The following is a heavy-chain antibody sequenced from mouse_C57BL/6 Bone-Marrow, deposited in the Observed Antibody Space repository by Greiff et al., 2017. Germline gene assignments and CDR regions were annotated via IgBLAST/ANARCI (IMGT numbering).Heavy chain of an antibody. J-gene: IGHJ1*03. V-gene: IGHV14-1*01. CDR2: IDPEDGDT. CDR1: GFNIKDYY. CDR3: RGSSYPDWYFDV. Sequence: EVKLVESGAELVRPGASVKLSCTASGFNIKDYYMHWVKQRPEQGLEWIGRIDPEDGDTEYAPKFQGKATMTADPSSNTAYLQLSSLTSEDTAVYYCRGSSYPDWYFDVWGTGTTVTVSS. D-gene: IGHD1-1*01.